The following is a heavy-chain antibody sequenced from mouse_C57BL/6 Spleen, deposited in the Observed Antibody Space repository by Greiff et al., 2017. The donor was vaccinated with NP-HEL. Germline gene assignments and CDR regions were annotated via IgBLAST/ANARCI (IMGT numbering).Heavy chain of an antibody. D-gene: IGHD2-1*01. CDR3: EREGNSYAMDY. Sequence: DVMLVESGGGLVKPGGSLKLSCAASGFTFSDYGMHWVRQAPEKGLEWVAYISSGSSTIYYADTVKGRFTISRDNAKNTLFLQMTSLRSEDKAMYYCEREGNSYAMDYWGQGTSVTVSS. J-gene: IGHJ4*01. CDR1: GFTFSDYG. CDR2: ISSGSSTI. V-gene: IGHV5-17*01.